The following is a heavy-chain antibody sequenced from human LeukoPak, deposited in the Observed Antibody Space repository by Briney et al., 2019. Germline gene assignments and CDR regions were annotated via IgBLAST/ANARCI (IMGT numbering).Heavy chain of an antibody. CDR1: GGSFSGYY. Sequence: SETLSLTCAVYGGSFSGYYWSWIHQPPGKGLEWIGEINHSGSTNYNPSLKSRVTISVDTSKNQFSLKLSSVTAADTAVYYCARTRITIFGVVIIPDAFDIWGQGTMVTVSS. V-gene: IGHV4-34*01. CDR3: ARTRITIFGVVIIPDAFDI. J-gene: IGHJ3*02. CDR2: INHSGST. D-gene: IGHD3-3*01.